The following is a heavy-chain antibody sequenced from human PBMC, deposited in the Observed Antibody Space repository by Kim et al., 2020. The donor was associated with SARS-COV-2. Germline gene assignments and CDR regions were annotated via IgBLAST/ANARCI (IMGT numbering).Heavy chain of an antibody. CDR1: GFTFRSYH. CDR2: ISGSGDRT. V-gene: IGHV3-23*01. CDR3: AKRPEAFDY. D-gene: IGHD6-6*01. Sequence: GGSLRLSCAASGFTFRSYHMSWVRQAPGKGLEWVPGISGSGDRTSYADSVKGRFTISRANSKNTLYLKMNSLRAEDTAVYYCAKRPEAFDYWGQGTLVTVSS. J-gene: IGHJ4*02.